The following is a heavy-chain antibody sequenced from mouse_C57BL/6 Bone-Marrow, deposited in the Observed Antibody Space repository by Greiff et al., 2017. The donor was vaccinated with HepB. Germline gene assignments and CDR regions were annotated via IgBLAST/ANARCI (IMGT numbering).Heavy chain of an antibody. D-gene: IGHD2-5*01. CDR2: IDPENGDT. CDR1: GFNIKDDY. J-gene: IGHJ4*01. CDR3: TKDSNYSYYYAMDY. V-gene: IGHV14-4*01. Sequence: VQLQQSGAELVRPGASVKLSCTASGFNIKDDYMHWVKQRPEQGLEWIGWIDPENGDTEYASKFQGKATIPADTSSNTAYLQLSSLTSEDTAVYYCTKDSNYSYYYAMDYWGQGTSVTVSS.